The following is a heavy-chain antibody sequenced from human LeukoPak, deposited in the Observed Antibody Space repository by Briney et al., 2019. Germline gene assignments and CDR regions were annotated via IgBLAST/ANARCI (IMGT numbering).Heavy chain of an antibody. V-gene: IGHV3-33*01. CDR1: GFTFSSYG. J-gene: IGHJ5*02. D-gene: IGHD5-12*01. CDR2: IWYDGSNK. CDR3: ARVSNSGYDWLVGWFYP. Sequence: PGRSLRLSCAASGFTFSSYGTHWVRQAPGKGLEWVAVIWYDGSNKYYADSVKGRFTISRDNSKNTLYLQMNSLRAEDTAVYYCARVSNSGYDWLVGWFYPWGQGTLVTVSS.